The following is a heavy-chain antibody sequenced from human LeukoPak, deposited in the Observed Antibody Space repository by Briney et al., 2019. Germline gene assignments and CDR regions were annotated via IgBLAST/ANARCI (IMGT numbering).Heavy chain of an antibody. CDR3: ARRSMIGDAFDI. CDR2: IYYSGST. Sequence: SGPTLVKPTQTLTLTCSFSGFSLTTPGMGVGWIRQPPGKGLEWIGSIYYSGSTYYNPSLKSRVTISVDTSKNQFSLKLSSVTAADTAVYYCARRSMIGDAFDIWGQGTMVTVSS. D-gene: IGHD3-22*01. CDR1: GFSLTTPGMG. J-gene: IGHJ3*02. V-gene: IGHV4-39*01.